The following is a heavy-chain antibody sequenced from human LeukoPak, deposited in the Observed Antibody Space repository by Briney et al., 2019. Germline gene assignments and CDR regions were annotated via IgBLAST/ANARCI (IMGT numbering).Heavy chain of an antibody. CDR2: ISTSDSYM. J-gene: IGHJ6*03. Sequence: GGSLRLSCAASGFTFSSYSMNWVRQAPGKGLEWVSPISTSDSYMYYGDSVRGRFTISRDNTRNSVYLHMNSLSPEDTAVYYCAREVLDVDATMTNYYYYMDVWGKGTTVTVSS. V-gene: IGHV3-21*01. D-gene: IGHD5-18*01. CDR3: AREVLDVDATMTNYYYYMDV. CDR1: GFTFSSYS.